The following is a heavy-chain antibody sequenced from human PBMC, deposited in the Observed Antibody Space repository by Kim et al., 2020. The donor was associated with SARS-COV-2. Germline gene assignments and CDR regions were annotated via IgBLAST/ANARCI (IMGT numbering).Heavy chain of an antibody. CDR3: ARTSTLEDYGDYLDYNYYMDV. Sequence: SGPTLVKPTQTLTLTCTFSGFSLSTSGMCVSWIHQPPGKALEWLALIDWDDDKYYSTSLKTRLTISKDTSKNQVVLTMTNMDPVDTATYYCARTSTLEDYGDYLDYNYYMDVWGKGTTVTVSS. J-gene: IGHJ6*03. D-gene: IGHD4-17*01. CDR2: IDWDDDK. V-gene: IGHV2-70*01. CDR1: GFSLSTSGMC.